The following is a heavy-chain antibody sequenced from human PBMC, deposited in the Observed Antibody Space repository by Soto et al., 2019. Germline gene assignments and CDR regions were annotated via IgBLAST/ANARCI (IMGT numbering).Heavy chain of an antibody. Sequence: QVQLVESGGGVVQPGRSLRLSCAASGFTFSSYGMHWVRRAPGKGLEWVAVISYDGSNKYYADSVKGRFTISRDNSKNALYMQMNSLRAEDTVVYYCAKVTTAAAGTLGWFDPWGQGTLVTVSS. J-gene: IGHJ5*02. D-gene: IGHD6-13*01. CDR1: GFTFSSYG. CDR2: ISYDGSNK. CDR3: AKVTTAAAGTLGWFDP. V-gene: IGHV3-30*18.